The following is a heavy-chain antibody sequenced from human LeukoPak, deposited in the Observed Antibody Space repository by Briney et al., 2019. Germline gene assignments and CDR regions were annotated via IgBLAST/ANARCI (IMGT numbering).Heavy chain of an antibody. CDR1: GFTFNTYN. Sequence: GGSLRLSCAASGFTFNTYNMNWVRQAPGQGLEWVSSITSSSSYIYYADSVKGRFTISRDNAKNSLYLQMNSLRAEDTAIYYCATYRQVLLPFESWGQGTLVTVSS. V-gene: IGHV3-21*04. J-gene: IGHJ4*02. CDR2: ITSSSSYI. D-gene: IGHD2-8*02. CDR3: ATYRQVLLPFES.